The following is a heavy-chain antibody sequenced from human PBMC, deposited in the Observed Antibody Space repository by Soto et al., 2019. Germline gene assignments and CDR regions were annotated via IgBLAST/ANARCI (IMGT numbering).Heavy chain of an antibody. CDR1: GGSISSGGYY. CDR2: IYYSGST. CDR3: ARVPDR. D-gene: IGHD2-2*01. J-gene: IGHJ5*02. V-gene: IGHV4-31*03. Sequence: NPSETMELACTVSGGSISSGGYYWSWIRQHPGKGLEWIGYIYYSGSTYYNPSLKSRVTISVDRSKNQFSLKLSSVTAADTAVYYCARVPDRWGQGTLVTVSS.